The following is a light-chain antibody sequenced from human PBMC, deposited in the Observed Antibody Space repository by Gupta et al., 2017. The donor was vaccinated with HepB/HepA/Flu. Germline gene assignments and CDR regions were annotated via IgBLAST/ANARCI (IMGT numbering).Light chain of an antibody. CDR3: CSYAGSSTWV. CDR2: EVS. CDR1: SSDVGSYNL. Sequence: QSALPQPASVSGSPGQSNTISCTGTSSDVGSYNLVSWYQQHPGKAPKLMIYEVSKRPSGVSNRFSGSKSGNTASLTISGLQAEDEADYYCCSYAGSSTWVFGGGTKLTVL. V-gene: IGLV2-23*02. J-gene: IGLJ3*02.